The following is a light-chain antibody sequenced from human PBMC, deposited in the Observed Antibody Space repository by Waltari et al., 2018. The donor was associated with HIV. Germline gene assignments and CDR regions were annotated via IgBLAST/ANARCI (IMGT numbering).Light chain of an antibody. CDR2: DVD. Sequence: QSALTQPASVSGSPGQSITISCSGTSSDISTYNFVSWYQKHPDKAPKLLIYDVDHRPSGVPRRFSCSKSGDTASLTISAIQADDEADYFCSSYTTTNTVVFGGGTKVSVL. CDR1: SSDISTYNF. V-gene: IGLV2-14*03. CDR3: SSYTTTNTVV. J-gene: IGLJ2*01.